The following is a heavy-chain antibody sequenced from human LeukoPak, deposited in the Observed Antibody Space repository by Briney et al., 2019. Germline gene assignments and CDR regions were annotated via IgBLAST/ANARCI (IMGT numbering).Heavy chain of an antibody. V-gene: IGHV4-31*03. Sequence: PSQTRSLTCTISAGSIGSGGYYWSWIRQHPGKGLEWIGYIYYSGSTYYNPSLKSRVTISVDTSKNQFSLKLSSVTAADTAVYYCARAHGYPNMPFDYWGQGTLVTVSS. CDR3: ARAHGYPNMPFDY. CDR2: IYYSGST. J-gene: IGHJ4*02. CDR1: AGSIGSGGYY. D-gene: IGHD5-18*01.